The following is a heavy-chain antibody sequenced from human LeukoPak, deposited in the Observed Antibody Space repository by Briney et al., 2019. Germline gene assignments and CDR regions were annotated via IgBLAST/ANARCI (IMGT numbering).Heavy chain of an antibody. D-gene: IGHD1-26*01. V-gene: IGHV1-8*01. Sequence: GASVKVSCKASGYTFTNYDINWVRQATGQGLEWMGWMNPNSGNTGYAQKFQGRVTMTRDTSISTAYMELSRLRSDDTAVYYCARDSWELPFDYWGQGTLVTVSS. CDR2: MNPNSGNT. CDR1: GYTFTNYD. J-gene: IGHJ4*02. CDR3: ARDSWELPFDY.